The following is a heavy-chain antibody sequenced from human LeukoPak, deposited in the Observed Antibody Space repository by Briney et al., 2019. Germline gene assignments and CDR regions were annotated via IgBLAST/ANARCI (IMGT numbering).Heavy chain of an antibody. CDR1: GFTFTDHS. J-gene: IGHJ3*02. CDR2: ISSGSDSV. V-gene: IGHV3-48*02. CDR3: ARDPTLRNGQQLVRDAFDI. D-gene: IGHD6-13*01. Sequence: GGSLRLSCAASGFTFTDHSMNWVRQAPGEGLEWVSYISSGSDSVYYADSVRGRFTISRDNAKNSLYLQMNSLRDEDTAVYFCARDPTLRNGQQLVRDAFDIWGQGTMVTVSS.